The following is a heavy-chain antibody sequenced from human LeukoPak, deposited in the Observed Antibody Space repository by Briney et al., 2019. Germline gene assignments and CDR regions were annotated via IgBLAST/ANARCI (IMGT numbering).Heavy chain of an antibody. CDR2: IWYDGSNK. CDR3: AKTMDTVVVPAAIRGYSYGYLCDY. V-gene: IGHV3-30*02. J-gene: IGHJ4*02. D-gene: IGHD2-2*03. Sequence: GGSLRLSCAASGFTFSSYGMHWVRQAPGKGLEWVAVIWYDGSNKYYADSVKGRFTISRDNSKNTLYLQMNSLRAEDTAVYYCAKTMDTVVVPAAIRGYSYGYLCDYWGQGTLVTVSS. CDR1: GFTFSSYG.